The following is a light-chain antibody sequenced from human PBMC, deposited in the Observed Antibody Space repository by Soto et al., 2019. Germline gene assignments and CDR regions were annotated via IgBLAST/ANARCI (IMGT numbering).Light chain of an antibody. CDR2: QVS. Sequence: VLTQTPLSSPVTLGQPASISCRSSQSLVYSDGNTYLSWLQQRPGQPPRLLIYQVSNRFSGVPERFSGSGAGTDFTLKISRVEAEDVGVYSCIQFSHFPRTFGQGTKVE. V-gene: IGKV2-24*01. CDR3: IQFSHFPRT. J-gene: IGKJ1*01. CDR1: QSLVYSDGNTY.